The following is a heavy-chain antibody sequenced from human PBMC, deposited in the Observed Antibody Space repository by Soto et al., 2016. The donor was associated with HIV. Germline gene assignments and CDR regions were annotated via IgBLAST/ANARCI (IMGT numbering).Heavy chain of an antibody. CDR3: TTDVWYCSGGSCPIDY. V-gene: IGHV3-15*01. CDR2: IKSKTDGGTT. D-gene: IGHD2-15*01. Sequence: EVQLVESGGGLVKPRGSLRLSCAASGFTFSNAWMSWVRQAPGKGLEWVGRIKSKTDGGTTDYAAPVKGRFTISRDDSKNTLYLQMNSLKTEDTAVYYCTTDVWYCSGGSCPIDYWGQGTLVTVSS. J-gene: IGHJ4*02. CDR1: GFTFSNAW.